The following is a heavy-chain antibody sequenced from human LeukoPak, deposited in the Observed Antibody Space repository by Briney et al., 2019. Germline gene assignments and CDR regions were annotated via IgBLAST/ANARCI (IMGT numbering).Heavy chain of an antibody. J-gene: IGHJ4*02. CDR2: INHSGST. D-gene: IGHD3-3*01. CDR3: ARGPRTIFGVVIIGGYYFDY. Sequence: PSETLSLTCAVYGGSFSGYYWSWIRQPPGKGLEWIGEINHSGSTNYNPSLKSRVTISVDTSKNQFSLRLSSVTAADTAVYYCARGPRTIFGVVIIGGYYFDYWGQGTLVTVSS. CDR1: GGSFSGYY. V-gene: IGHV4-34*01.